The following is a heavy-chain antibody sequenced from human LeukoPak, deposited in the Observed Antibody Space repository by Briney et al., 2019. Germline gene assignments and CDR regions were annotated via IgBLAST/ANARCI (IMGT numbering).Heavy chain of an antibody. CDR3: ARESGNHYGEGFDI. V-gene: IGHV3-21*01. CDR2: ISSSSAYI. CDR1: GFTFSSYS. D-gene: IGHD3-10*01. Sequence: GGSLRLSCAASGFTFSSYSMNWVRQAPGKGLEWVSSISSSSAYIYYADSVKGRFTISRDNAKNSLYLQMNSLRAEDTAVYYCARESGNHYGEGFDIWGQGTMVTVSS. J-gene: IGHJ3*02.